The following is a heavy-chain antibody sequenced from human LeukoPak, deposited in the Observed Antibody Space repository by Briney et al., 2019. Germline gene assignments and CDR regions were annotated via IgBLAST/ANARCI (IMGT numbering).Heavy chain of an antibody. CDR3: ARDIFYGSGTPYYYGMDV. J-gene: IGHJ6*02. Sequence: PSETLSLTCTVSGGSISSSSYYWGWIRQPPGKGLEWIGSINYSGSTYYNPSLKSRVTISVDTSKNQFSLKLSSVTAADTAVYYCARDIFYGSGTPYYYGMDVWGQGTTVTVSS. D-gene: IGHD3-10*01. CDR1: GGSISSSSYY. V-gene: IGHV4-39*07. CDR2: INYSGST.